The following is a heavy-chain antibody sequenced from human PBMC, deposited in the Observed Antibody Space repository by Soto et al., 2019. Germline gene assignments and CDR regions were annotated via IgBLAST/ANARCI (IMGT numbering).Heavy chain of an antibody. CDR1: GYTFANYY. D-gene: IGHD2-2*01. CDR2: VNPLTPGGGST. Sequence: QVQLVQSGAEVTKPGATVNLSCKASGYTFANYYLHWVRQAPGPGLEGLGAVNPLTPGGGSTNYAQKFHGRLSMAMDTSTSTVYMEWSRLRSDDTAVYFCVRTESECRTTSCSYYFDSWGQGTLGTGSS. J-gene: IGHJ4*02. V-gene: IGHV1-46*03. CDR3: VRTESECRTTSCSYYFDS.